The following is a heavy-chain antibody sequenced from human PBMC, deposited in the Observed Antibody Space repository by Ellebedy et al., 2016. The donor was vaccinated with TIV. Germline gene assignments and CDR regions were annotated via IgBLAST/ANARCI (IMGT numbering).Heavy chain of an antibody. D-gene: IGHD3-10*01. CDR3: ARGRRFSASFHPMMSTFEV. CDR2: INPSGKV. V-gene: IGHV4-34*01. Sequence: SETLSLTXTVHGGSFLGYYWSWIRQSPGKGLEWIGDINPSGKVNYTTSLKSRLIMSIDTSKRQISLNLKSATAADTAVYYCARGRRFSASFHPMMSTFEVWGQGTTVIVSS. J-gene: IGHJ3*01. CDR1: GGSFLGYY.